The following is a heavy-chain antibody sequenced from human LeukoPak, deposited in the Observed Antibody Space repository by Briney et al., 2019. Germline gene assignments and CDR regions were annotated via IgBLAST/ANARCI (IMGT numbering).Heavy chain of an antibody. CDR3: ARVDMRAGYSSLYFDY. V-gene: IGHV4-4*07. CDR2: IYTTGST. D-gene: IGHD6-13*01. Sequence: PSETLSLTCTVSGASISSYYWSWLRQPAGKGLEWLGRIYTTGSTNYSPSLKSRVTMSVDTSKNQFSLKLSSVTAADTAVYYCARVDMRAGYSSLYFDYWGQGTLVTVSS. CDR1: GASISSYY. J-gene: IGHJ4*02.